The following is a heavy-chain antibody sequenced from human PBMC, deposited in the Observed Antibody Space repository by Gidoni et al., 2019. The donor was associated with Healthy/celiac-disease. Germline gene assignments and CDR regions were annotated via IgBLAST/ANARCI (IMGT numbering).Heavy chain of an antibody. Sequence: QVQLVQSVAEVKNPGSSVKFSCKASGGPFSSYAISLVRQAPGQGLEWMGGIIPIFGTANYAQKLQGRVTITADKSTSTAYMELSSLRSEDTAVYYCARNGMAAAGISGFDYWGQGTLVTVSS. CDR1: GGPFSSYA. V-gene: IGHV1-69*06. CDR3: ARNGMAAAGISGFDY. D-gene: IGHD6-13*01. J-gene: IGHJ4*02. CDR2: IIPIFGTA.